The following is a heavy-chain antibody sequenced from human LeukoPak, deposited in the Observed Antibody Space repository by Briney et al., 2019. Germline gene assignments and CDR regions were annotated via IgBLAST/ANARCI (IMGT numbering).Heavy chain of an antibody. CDR3: ARDFGVAYCGGDCYSWTFDI. V-gene: IGHV4-39*07. CDR2: IFYSGTT. J-gene: IGHJ3*02. Sequence: SETLSLTCTVSGGSISGSSYYWGWIRQPPGKGLEWIGSIFYSGTTYYNPSLKSRVTISVDTSKNQFSLKLSSVTAADTAVYYCARDFGVAYCGGDCYSWTFDIWGQGTMVTVSS. CDR1: GGSISGSSYY. D-gene: IGHD2-21*02.